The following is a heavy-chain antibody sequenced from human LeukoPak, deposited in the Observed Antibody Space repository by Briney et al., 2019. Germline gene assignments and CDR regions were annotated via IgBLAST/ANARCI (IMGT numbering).Heavy chain of an antibody. D-gene: IGHD3-3*01. CDR2: IYDNGRT. J-gene: IGHJ3*02. V-gene: IGHV4-31*03. CDR3: ARSGYYAFDI. CDR1: DGSISSGGFS. Sequence: PSETLSLTCTVSDGSISSGGFSWSWVRQHPGKGLEWIGYIYDNGRTKYNSSLKSRLTISVDSSNNQFSLKLTSVTAADTAVYYCARSGYYAFDIWGQGTMVTVSS.